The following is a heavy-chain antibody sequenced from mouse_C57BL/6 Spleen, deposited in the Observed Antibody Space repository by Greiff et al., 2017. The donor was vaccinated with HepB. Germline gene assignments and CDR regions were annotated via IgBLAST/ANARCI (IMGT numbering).Heavy chain of an antibody. D-gene: IGHD1-1*01. CDR1: GYTFTSYG. CDR2: IYPRSGNT. CDR3: ARYPITTVDYFDY. V-gene: IGHV1-81*01. J-gene: IGHJ2*01. Sequence: VQGVESGAELARPGASVKLSCKASGYTFTSYGISWVKQRTGQGLEWIGEIYPRSGNTYYNEKFKGKATLTADKSSSTAYMELLSLTSEDSAVYFCARYPITTVDYFDYWGQGTTRTVSS.